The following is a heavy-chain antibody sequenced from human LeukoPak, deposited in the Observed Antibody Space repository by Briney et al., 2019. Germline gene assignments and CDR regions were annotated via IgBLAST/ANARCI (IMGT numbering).Heavy chain of an antibody. Sequence: EASVKVSCKASGYDFTGYYVHWVRQAPGHGFEWMGWVNPRNGGTHYAQNFQGRVTITGDTSITTAYMELDSLTSDDTAVYYCVTGFQYGLWGVPYFYYMHAWGKGTTVTVSS. CDR3: VTGFQYGLWGVPYFYYMHA. D-gene: IGHD3-10*01. CDR2: VNPRNGGT. V-gene: IGHV1-2*02. CDR1: GYDFTGYY. J-gene: IGHJ6*03.